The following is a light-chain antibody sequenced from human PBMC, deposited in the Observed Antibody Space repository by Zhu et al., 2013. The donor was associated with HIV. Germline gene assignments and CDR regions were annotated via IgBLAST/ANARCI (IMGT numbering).Light chain of an antibody. J-gene: IGKJ2*01. Sequence: DIQMTQSPSSLSAVIGDRVTITCRASQRISDYLNWYQQKPGKAPKLLIYAASNLQSGVPSRFSGSGSGTDFTLTISSLQPEDIASYSCQQSYSTPYTFGQGTKVEIK. CDR2: AAS. CDR3: QQSYSTPYT. V-gene: IGKV1-39*01. CDR1: QRISDY.